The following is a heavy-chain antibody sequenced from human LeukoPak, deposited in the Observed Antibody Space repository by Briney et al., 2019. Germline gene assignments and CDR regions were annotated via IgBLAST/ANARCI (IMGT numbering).Heavy chain of an antibody. CDR3: AAIENIVVCGGTARSTDY. Sequence: SETLSLTCAVSGVSITSTTDSWAWIRQSPGKGLEWIGSIYSSGQSYYKVSLRSRVTMSVYTSQDLFSLKLSSVTAAASAVNYCAAIENIVVCGGTARSTDYWGQGTLVTVSS. CDR2: IYSSGQS. D-gene: IGHD2-21*01. CDR1: GVSITSTTDS. J-gene: IGHJ4*02. V-gene: IGHV4-39*01.